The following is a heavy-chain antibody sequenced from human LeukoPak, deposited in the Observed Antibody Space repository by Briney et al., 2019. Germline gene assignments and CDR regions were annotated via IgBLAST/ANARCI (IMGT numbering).Heavy chain of an antibody. Sequence: GRSLRLSCAASGFTFTSYAMSWVRQVPGKGLEWVSAISAGGENTDYGDSVKGRFTISRDNSKNTLYLQANSLRAEDTAAYYCAKSEGSSSARRFDYWGQGTLVTVSS. J-gene: IGHJ4*02. D-gene: IGHD6-19*01. CDR3: AKSEGSSSARRFDY. CDR1: GFTFTSYA. CDR2: ISAGGENT. V-gene: IGHV3-23*01.